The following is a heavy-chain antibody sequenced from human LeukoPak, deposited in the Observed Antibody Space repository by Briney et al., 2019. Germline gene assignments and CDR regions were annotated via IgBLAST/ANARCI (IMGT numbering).Heavy chain of an antibody. J-gene: IGHJ5*02. CDR2: ICPSDSDT. V-gene: IGHV5-51*01. Sequence: GESLKISCKGSEYIFTNYGIGWVRQLPGKGLEWMGIICPSDSDTRYSPSFQGQVTISAGKSISTAYLQWSSLKASDTAMYYCARRRYCSSSNCPPPWFDPWGQGTLVTVSS. D-gene: IGHD2-2*01. CDR1: EYIFTNYG. CDR3: ARRRYCSSSNCPPPWFDP.